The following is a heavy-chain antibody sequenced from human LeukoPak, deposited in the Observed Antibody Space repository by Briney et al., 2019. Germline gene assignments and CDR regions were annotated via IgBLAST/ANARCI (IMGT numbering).Heavy chain of an antibody. J-gene: IGHJ4*02. CDR3: ARDRKLTMIANGYDY. V-gene: IGHV1-18*01. CDR1: GYTFTSYG. Sequence: ASVKVSCKASGYTFTSYGISWVRQAPGQGLEWMGWISAYNGNTNYAQKLQGRVTMTTDTSTSTAYMELRSLRSDDTAVYYCARDRKLTMIANGYDYWGQGTLVTVSS. CDR2: ISAYNGNT. D-gene: IGHD3-22*01.